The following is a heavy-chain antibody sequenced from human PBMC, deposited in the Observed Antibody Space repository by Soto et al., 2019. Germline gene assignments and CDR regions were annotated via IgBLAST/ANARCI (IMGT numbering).Heavy chain of an antibody. Sequence: GGSLRLSCAASGFTFSTYGMHWVRQAPGKGLEWVAVIWYDGSNEHYADSVKGRFTISRDDSKNSLFLQMNSLRPEDTALYYCTKDSHSGSYKPRIYFDYWGQGTLVTVSS. D-gene: IGHD1-26*01. J-gene: IGHJ4*02. CDR2: IWYDGSNE. CDR3: TKDSHSGSYKPRIYFDY. V-gene: IGHV3-30*02. CDR1: GFTFSTYG.